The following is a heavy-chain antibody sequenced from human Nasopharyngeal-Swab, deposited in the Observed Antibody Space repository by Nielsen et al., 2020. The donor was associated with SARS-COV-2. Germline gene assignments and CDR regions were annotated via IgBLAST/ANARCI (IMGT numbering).Heavy chain of an antibody. J-gene: IGHJ4*02. CDR3: ARLRYYSGDY. D-gene: IGHD1-26*01. CDR1: EFTFNTYD. V-gene: IGHV3-48*02. Sequence: GESLKISCAASEFTFNTYDMNWVRQAPGKGLEWLSYISSSSKTIYYADSVKGRFTISRDNAKNSLYLQMNTLRDEDTAVYYCARLRYYSGDYWGQGTLVTVSS. CDR2: ISSSSKTI.